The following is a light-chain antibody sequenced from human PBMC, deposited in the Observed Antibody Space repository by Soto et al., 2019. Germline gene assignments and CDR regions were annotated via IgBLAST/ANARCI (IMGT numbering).Light chain of an antibody. CDR3: CSYRNSSTYV. J-gene: IGLJ1*01. V-gene: IGLV2-14*01. CDR1: SNDVGGYNY. Sequence: QSALTQPASVSGSPGQSITISCTGTSNDVGGYNYVSWYQQHPGKAPKVMIYEVSNRPSGVSTRFSCSKSVNAASLTISGLQGDDEADYYCCSYRNSSTYVFGTGTKLTVL. CDR2: EVS.